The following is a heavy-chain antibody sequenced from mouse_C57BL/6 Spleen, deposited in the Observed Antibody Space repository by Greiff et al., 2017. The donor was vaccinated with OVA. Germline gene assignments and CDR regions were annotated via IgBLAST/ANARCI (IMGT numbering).Heavy chain of an antibody. CDR2: IDPSDSYT. V-gene: IGHV1-69*01. D-gene: IGHD1-1*01. CDR3: ARYYGSSFLYFDY. Sequence: QVHVKQPGAELVMPGASVKLSCKASGYTFTSYWMHWVKQRPGQGLEWIGEIDPSDSYTNYNQKFKGKSTLTVDKSSSTAYMQLSSLTSEDSAVYYCARYYGSSFLYFDYWGQGTTLTVSS. CDR1: GYTFTSYW. J-gene: IGHJ2*01.